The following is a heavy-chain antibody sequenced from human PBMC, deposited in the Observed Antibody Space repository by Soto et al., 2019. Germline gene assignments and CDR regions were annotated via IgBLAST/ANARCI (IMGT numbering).Heavy chain of an antibody. CDR2: IYYSGST. V-gene: IGHV4-59*08. CDR1: GGSISGNY. CDR3: ERQGEFLIGATIFSYYYGWEA. D-gene: IGHD5-12*01. J-gene: IGHJ6*04. Sequence: PSETLSLTCTVSGGSISGNYWTWIRQPPGKGLEWIGYIYYSGSTNYNPSLKSRVTISIDTSKNQFSLKLSSVTAADTAVYYCERQGEFLIGATIFSYYYGWEAGGKGTRVTVSS.